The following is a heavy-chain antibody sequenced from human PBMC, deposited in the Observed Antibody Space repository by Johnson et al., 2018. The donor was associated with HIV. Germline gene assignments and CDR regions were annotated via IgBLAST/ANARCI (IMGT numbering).Heavy chain of an antibody. D-gene: IGHD1-1*01. CDR1: GFTFSRFA. CDR3: ARGDGYRRAFDI. J-gene: IGHJ3*02. V-gene: IGHV3-30-3*01. CDR2: ISYDGSNK. Sequence: QVQLVESGGGLVQPGRSLRLSCAASGFTFSRFAMHWVRQAPGKGLEWVAVISYDGSNKYYADSVKGRFTISRDNSKNTLYLQMNSLRAEDTAVYYCARGDGYRRAFDIWGQGTMVTVSS.